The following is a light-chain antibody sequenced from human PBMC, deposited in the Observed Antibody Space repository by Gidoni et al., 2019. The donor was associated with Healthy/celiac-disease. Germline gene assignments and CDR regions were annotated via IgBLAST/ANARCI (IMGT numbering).Light chain of an antibody. J-gene: IGKJ1*01. V-gene: IGKV3-20*01. CDR1: QSVSSSY. CDR3: QQYGSSPRT. CDR2: GAS. Sequence: EMVLTKSPGTLSLSPGERATLSCRARQSVSSSYLAWYQQKPGQAPRLLIYGASSRATGIPDRFSGSGSGTDFTLTISRLEPEDFAVYYCQQYGSSPRTFGQGTKVEIK.